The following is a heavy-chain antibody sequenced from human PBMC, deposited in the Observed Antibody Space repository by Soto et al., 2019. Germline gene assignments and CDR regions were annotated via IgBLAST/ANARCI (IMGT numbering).Heavy chain of an antibody. CDR1: GFTFSNAW. CDR3: TTDRNQYYDFWSGYYDAFDI. CDR2: IKSKTDGGTT. Sequence: GGSLRLSCAASGFTFSNAWMSWVHQAPGKGLEWVGRIKSKTDGGTTDYPAPVKGRFTITRDDSKNTLYLQMNSLKTEDTAVYCCTTDRNQYYDFWSGYYDAFDIWGQGTMVTVSS. D-gene: IGHD3-3*01. V-gene: IGHV3-15*01. J-gene: IGHJ3*02.